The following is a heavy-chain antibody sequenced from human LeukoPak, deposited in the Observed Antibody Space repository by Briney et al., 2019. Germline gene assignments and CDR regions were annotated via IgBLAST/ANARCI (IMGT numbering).Heavy chain of an antibody. D-gene: IGHD2-2*01. CDR3: ARERVPYCTVTSCYGVCRY. V-gene: IGHV1-18*01. CDR2: ISAYNGYT. CDR1: GYTFTSYG. J-gene: IGHJ4*02. Sequence: VASVKVSCKASGYTFTSYGISWVRQAPGQGLEWMGWISAYNGYTNYAQKLQGRASMTTDTSTSTAYMELRSLRSDDTAVYYCARERVPYCTVTSCYGVCRYWGQGTLVTVSS.